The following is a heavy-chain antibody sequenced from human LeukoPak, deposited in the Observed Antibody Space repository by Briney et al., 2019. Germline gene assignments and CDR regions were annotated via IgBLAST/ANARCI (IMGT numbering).Heavy chain of an antibody. J-gene: IGHJ3*02. Sequence: ASVKVSCKASGYTFTSYAMNWVRQAPGQGLEWMGWINTNTGNPTYAQGFTGRFVFSLDTSVSTAYLQISSLKAEDTAVYYCARGKDTYYDFWSGYSTGAFDIWGQGTMVTVSS. V-gene: IGHV7-4-1*02. CDR1: GYTFTSYA. CDR2: INTNTGNP. D-gene: IGHD3-3*01. CDR3: ARGKDTYYDFWSGYSTGAFDI.